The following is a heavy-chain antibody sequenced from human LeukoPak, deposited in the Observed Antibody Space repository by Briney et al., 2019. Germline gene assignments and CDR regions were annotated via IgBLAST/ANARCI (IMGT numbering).Heavy chain of an antibody. Sequence: GGSLRLSCAASRFTLSSYAMHWVRQAPGKGLEWVAVISDDGDDIYYGDSAKGRFTVSRDNSMNTPYLQMNSLRVEDTAVYYCAKDTDYGGHSAILHYWGQGTLVTVSS. D-gene: IGHD4-23*01. CDR1: RFTLSSYA. CDR3: AKDTDYGGHSAILHY. J-gene: IGHJ4*02. V-gene: IGHV3-30*18. CDR2: ISDDGDDI.